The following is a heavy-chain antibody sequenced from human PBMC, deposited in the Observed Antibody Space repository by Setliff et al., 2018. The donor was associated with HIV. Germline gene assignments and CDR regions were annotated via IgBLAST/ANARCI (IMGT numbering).Heavy chain of an antibody. CDR1: GFTVSSNY. CDR3: ARVGLVQLERRGLNYFDY. D-gene: IGHD1-1*01. Sequence: GGSLRLSCAASGFTVSSNYMTWVRQAPGKGLEWVSVIYSGGSTYYADSVKGRFTISRGNSKNTLYLQMNSLRAEDTAVYYCARVGLVQLERRGLNYFDYWGQGTLVTVSS. CDR2: IYSGGST. V-gene: IGHV3-66*01. J-gene: IGHJ4*02.